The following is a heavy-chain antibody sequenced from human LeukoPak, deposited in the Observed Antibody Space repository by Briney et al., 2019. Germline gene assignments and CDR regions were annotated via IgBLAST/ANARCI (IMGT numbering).Heavy chain of an antibody. D-gene: IGHD2-2*02. J-gene: IGHJ6*02. V-gene: IGHV1-2*06. CDR2: INPNSGGT. CDR1: GYTFTGYY. CDR3: ARDKAPYCSSTSCYTSGSYYYGMDV. Sequence: ASVKVSCKASGYTFTGYYMHWVRQAPGQGLEWMGRINPNSGGTNYAQKFQGRVTMTRDTSISTAYMELSRLRSDDTAVYYCARDKAPYCSSTSCYTSGSYYYGMDVWGQGTTVTVSS.